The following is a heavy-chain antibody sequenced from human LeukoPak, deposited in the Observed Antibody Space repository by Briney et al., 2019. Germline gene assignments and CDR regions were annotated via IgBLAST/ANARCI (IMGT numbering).Heavy chain of an antibody. D-gene: IGHD6-19*01. J-gene: IGHJ4*02. CDR2: MNPKSGNT. V-gene: IGHV1-8*03. CDR3: ARVAGSIDY. CDR1: GYTFTTYD. Sequence: GASVKVSCKASGYTFTTYDINWVRQATGQGLEWMGWMNPKSGNTGYAQNVQGRVTITRDTSISTAYMELSGLRSEDTAVYYCARVAGSIDYWGQGTLVTVSS.